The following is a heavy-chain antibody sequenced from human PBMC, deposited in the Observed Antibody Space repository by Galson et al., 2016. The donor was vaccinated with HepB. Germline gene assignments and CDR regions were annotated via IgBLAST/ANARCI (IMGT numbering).Heavy chain of an antibody. CDR1: GYTFTSYA. Sequence: SVKVSCKASGYTFTSYAIQWVRQAPGQRFEWMGWINAGNGDTKYSQKFKGRVTITSDTSASTAYMELSSLRSEDTAVYYCARGRGITMIRGIIRYNWFDPWGQGTLVTVSS. D-gene: IGHD3-10*01. J-gene: IGHJ5*02. V-gene: IGHV1-3*01. CDR2: INAGNGDT. CDR3: ARGRGITMIRGIIRYNWFDP.